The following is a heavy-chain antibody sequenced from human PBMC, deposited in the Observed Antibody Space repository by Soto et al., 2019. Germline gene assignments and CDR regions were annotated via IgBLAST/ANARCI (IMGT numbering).Heavy chain of an antibody. D-gene: IGHD1-26*01. V-gene: IGHV1-18*01. Sequence: QVQLVQSGAEVKKPGASVKVSCKASGYTFTSYGISWVRQAPGQGLEWMGWISAYNGKTNYTQKLQGRVSMTKDTSTSTAYMELRSLRFDDTAVYYCARDKPEPSGSYYGMDVWGQGTTVTVSS. J-gene: IGHJ6*02. CDR1: GYTFTSYG. CDR3: ARDKPEPSGSYYGMDV. CDR2: ISAYNGKT.